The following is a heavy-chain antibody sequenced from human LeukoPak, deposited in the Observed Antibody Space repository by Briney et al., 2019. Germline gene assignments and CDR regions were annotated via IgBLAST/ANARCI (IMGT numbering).Heavy chain of an antibody. CDR3: AKDSGRDIVVVTAILDY. Sequence: GGSLRLSCAASGFTFSDYHMSWIRQAPGKGLEWVAVISYDGSSKYYADSVKGRFTISRDNSKNTLYLQMNSLRAEDTAVYYCAKDSGRDIVVVTAILDYWGQGTLVTVSS. CDR2: ISYDGSSK. J-gene: IGHJ4*02. V-gene: IGHV3-30*18. CDR1: GFTFSDYH. D-gene: IGHD2-21*02.